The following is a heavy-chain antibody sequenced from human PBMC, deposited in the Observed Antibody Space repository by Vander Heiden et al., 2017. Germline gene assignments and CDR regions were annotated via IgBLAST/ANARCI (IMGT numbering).Heavy chain of an antibody. Sequence: QVQLVESGGGVVQPGRYLRLSCAASGFPFSSYGMHWVRQAPGKGLEWVAVISYDGSNKYYADSVKGRFTISRDNSKNTLYLQMNSLRAEDTAVYYCAKDFTVTTEGFDYWGQGTLVTVSS. D-gene: IGHD4-17*01. CDR1: GFPFSSYG. CDR2: ISYDGSNK. J-gene: IGHJ4*02. V-gene: IGHV3-30*18. CDR3: AKDFTVTTEGFDY.